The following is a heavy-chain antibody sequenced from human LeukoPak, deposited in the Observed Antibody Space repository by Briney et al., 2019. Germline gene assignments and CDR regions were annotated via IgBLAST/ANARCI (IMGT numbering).Heavy chain of an antibody. CDR3: TTALSYYYDTSGYYSFDY. Sequence: GGSLRLSCAASGFTFSNAWMTWVRQAPGKGLEWVCRIKSKTDGGTTDYAAPVKARFIISRNDSKNTLYLQMNSLKTEDTAVYYCTTALSYYYDTSGYYSFDYWGQGTLVTVSS. J-gene: IGHJ4*02. V-gene: IGHV3-15*01. CDR2: IKSKTDGGTT. D-gene: IGHD3-22*01. CDR1: GFTFSNAW.